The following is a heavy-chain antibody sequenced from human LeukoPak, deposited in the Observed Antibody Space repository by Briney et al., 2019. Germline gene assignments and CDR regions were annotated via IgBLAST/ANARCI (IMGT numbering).Heavy chain of an antibody. V-gene: IGHV4-59*01. J-gene: IGHJ5*02. Sequence: SETLSLTCTVSGGTISDYYWSWIRQSPGKGLEWVGYIYYSGTTNYNPSLKSRVTISVDTSKNQFFLKLSSVTAADTAVDFCSRAVAGSVGWFEPWGQGTLVTVSS. CDR1: GGTISDYY. CDR3: SRAVAGSVGWFEP. CDR2: IYYSGTT. D-gene: IGHD6-19*01.